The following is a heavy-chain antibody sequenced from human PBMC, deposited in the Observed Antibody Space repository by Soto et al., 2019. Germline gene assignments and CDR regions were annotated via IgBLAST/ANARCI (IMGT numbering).Heavy chain of an antibody. V-gene: IGHV3-23*01. CDR2: ISANGGIT. D-gene: IGHD2-15*01. Sequence: EVHLLESGGGLVKPGGSLRLSCAASGFTFSKYAMSWVRLAPGKRLEWVSSISANGGITDYADSVKGRFTISRDNFQNILSLQMDSLRGDDSAVYFCAKDKYTDSVRKVWFFDYWGRGTLVTVSS. J-gene: IGHJ2*01. CDR1: GFTFSKYA. CDR3: AKDKYTDSVRKVWFFDY.